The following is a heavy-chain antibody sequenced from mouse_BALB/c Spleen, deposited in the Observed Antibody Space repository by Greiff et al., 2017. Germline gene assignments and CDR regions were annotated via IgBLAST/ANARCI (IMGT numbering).Heavy chain of an antibody. J-gene: IGHJ3*01. V-gene: IGHV14-3*02. CDR3: ALDSSGSPFAY. CDR1: GFNIKDTY. D-gene: IGHD3-2*01. CDR2: IDPANGNT. Sequence: DVKLQESGAELVKPGASVKLSCTASGFNIKDTYMHWVKQRPEQGLEWIGRIDPANGNTKYDPKFQGKATITADTSSNTAYLQLSSLTSEDTAVYYCALDSSGSPFAYWGQGTLVTVSA.